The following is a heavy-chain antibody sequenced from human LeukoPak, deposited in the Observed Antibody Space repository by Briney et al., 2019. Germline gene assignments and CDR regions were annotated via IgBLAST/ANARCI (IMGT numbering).Heavy chain of an antibody. D-gene: IGHD6-19*01. CDR1: GFTFNRNA. V-gene: IGHV3-23*01. CDR3: VRRGDASSGWGDHDF. Sequence: GGSLRLSCAASGFTFNRNAISWVRQAPGKGLEWVSSIGGSGDKTFYADSVRGRFTISRDNSKNMVHLQMNSLTGEDTALYYCVRRGDASSGWGDHDFWGQGALVTVSS. J-gene: IGHJ4*02. CDR2: IGGSGDKT.